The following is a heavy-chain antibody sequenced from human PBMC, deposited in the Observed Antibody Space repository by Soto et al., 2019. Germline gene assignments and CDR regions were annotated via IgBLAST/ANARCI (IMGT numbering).Heavy chain of an antibody. J-gene: IGHJ4*02. CDR2: IKQDGSEK. Sequence: EVQLVESGGGLVQPGGSLRLSCAASGFTFSNYWMSWVRQAPGKGLEWVANIKQDGSEKSYVDSVKGRFTISRDNAKNSLYLQMNSLRAEDTAVYYCASAHDYSNYPYYLDYWGQGTLVTVSS. CDR3: ASAHDYSNYPYYLDY. D-gene: IGHD4-4*01. V-gene: IGHV3-7*01. CDR1: GFTFSNYW.